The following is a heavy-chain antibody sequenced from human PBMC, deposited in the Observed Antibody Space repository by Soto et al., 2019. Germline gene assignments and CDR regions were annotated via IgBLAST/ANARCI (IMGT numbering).Heavy chain of an antibody. V-gene: IGHV4-59*03. CDR1: GPAIDSRKY. J-gene: IGHJ4*01. CDR2: ISHTGAT. D-gene: IGHD2-2*01. CDR3: ARGASSMILEVTAYFDL. Sequence: SETLSRTXLASGPAIDSRKYWSWVRQPPGKGLECVGRISHTGATTYNPSLRSRLTFSLDSSKKQFSLSLTTLTAADTAVYFCARGASSMILEVTAYFDLWGHGILVTVSS.